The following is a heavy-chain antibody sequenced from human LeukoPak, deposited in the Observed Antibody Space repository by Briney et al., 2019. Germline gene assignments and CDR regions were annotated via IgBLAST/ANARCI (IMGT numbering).Heavy chain of an antibody. CDR3: ARDRNPYYDYYGMDV. J-gene: IGHJ6*02. CDR1: GFTFSSSA. CDR2: ISNNGGYT. V-gene: IGHV3-23*01. Sequence: GGSLRLSCAASGFTFSSSAMSWVRQAPGKGLEWVSAISNNGGYTYYADSVQGRFTISRDNSKNTLYLQMNSLRAEDTAVYYCARDRNPYYDYYGMDVWGQGTTVTVSS.